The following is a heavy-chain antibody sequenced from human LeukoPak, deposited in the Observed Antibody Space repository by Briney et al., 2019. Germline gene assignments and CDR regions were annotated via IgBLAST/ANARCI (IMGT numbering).Heavy chain of an antibody. Sequence: GGSLRLSCAASGVTFSTFAMIWVRQPPGKGLEWVSSIFPSGGVIHYADSVRGRFTISRDNSKSTLSLQMNSLRAEDTAIYYCATYRQVLLPFEPWGQGTLVTVSS. CDR3: ATYRQVLLPFEP. CDR2: IFPSGGVI. CDR1: GVTFSTFA. V-gene: IGHV3-23*01. J-gene: IGHJ5*02. D-gene: IGHD2-8*02.